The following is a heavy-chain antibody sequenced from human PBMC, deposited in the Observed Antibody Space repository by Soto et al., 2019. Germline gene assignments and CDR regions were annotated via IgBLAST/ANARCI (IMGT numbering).Heavy chain of an antibody. Sequence: PGGSLRLSCSASGFDFSSYGIHWVRQAPGKGLEYVSAISGSGGSTYYADSVKGRFTISRDNSKNTLYLQMNSLRAEDTAVYYCAKGGLLYDSSGSPRKGYAFDIWGQGTMVTVSS. V-gene: IGHV3-23*01. CDR1: GFDFSSYG. CDR2: ISGSGGST. CDR3: AKGGLLYDSSGSPRKGYAFDI. J-gene: IGHJ3*02. D-gene: IGHD3-22*01.